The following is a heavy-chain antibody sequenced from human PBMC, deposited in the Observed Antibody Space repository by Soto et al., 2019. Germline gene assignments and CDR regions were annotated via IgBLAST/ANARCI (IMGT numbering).Heavy chain of an antibody. Sequence: KSSETLSLTCFVSGYSITPGGYYWSWIRHHPGKGLEWIGSFYSSGSIIYNPSLRSRVSISGDTSSNQFSMSLTSVTAADSARYICARIYNSGPGWFHPWGQGILVIFCS. CDR3: ARIYNSGPGWFHP. D-gene: IGHD5-12*01. J-gene: IGHJ5*02. V-gene: IGHV4-31*03. CDR2: FYSSGSI. CDR1: GYSITPGGYY.